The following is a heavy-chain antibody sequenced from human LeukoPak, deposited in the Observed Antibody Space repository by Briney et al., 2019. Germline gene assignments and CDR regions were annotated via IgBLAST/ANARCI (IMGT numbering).Heavy chain of an antibody. Sequence: GGSLRLSCAASGFTFSSYWMHWVRQAPGKGLVWVSRINSDGSSTSYADSVRGRFTISRDNAKNALYLQMNSLRAEDTAVYYCARGPGGGDYVWGSYRYDYWGEGALVTVSS. V-gene: IGHV3-74*01. CDR1: GFTFSSYW. J-gene: IGHJ4*02. D-gene: IGHD3-16*02. CDR3: ARGPGGGDYVWGSYRYDY. CDR2: INSDGSST.